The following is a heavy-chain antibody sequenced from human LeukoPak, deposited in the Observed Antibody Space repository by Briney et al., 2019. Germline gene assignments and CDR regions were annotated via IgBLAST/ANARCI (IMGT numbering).Heavy chain of an antibody. CDR1: GFTVNSNY. J-gene: IGHJ4*02. V-gene: IGHV3-66*01. D-gene: IGHD1-1*01. Sequence: GGSLRLSCAASGFTVNSNYLNWVRQAPGKGLEWVSVLYADGKTYYADSVKGRFTMSRDNAKNTLYLQMNSLRVEDTAVYYRVRDGQELAFDKWGQGTLVTVSS. CDR3: VRDGQELAFDK. CDR2: LYADGKT.